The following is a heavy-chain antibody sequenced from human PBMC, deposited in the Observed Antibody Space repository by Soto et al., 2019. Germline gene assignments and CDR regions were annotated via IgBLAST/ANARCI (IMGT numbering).Heavy chain of an antibody. CDR2: IIPILGIA. CDR3: ARGLGYYDFWSGYYPAHFDY. V-gene: IGHV1-69*02. J-gene: IGHJ4*02. D-gene: IGHD3-3*01. CDR1: GGTFSSYT. Sequence: GASVKVSCKASGGTFSSYTISWVRQAPGQGLEWMGRIIPILGIANYAQKFQGRVTVTADKSTSTAYMELSSLRSEDTAVYYCARGLGYYDFWSGYYPAHFDYWGQGTLVTVSS.